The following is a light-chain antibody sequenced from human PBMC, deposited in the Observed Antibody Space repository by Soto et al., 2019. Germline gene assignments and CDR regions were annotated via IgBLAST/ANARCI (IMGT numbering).Light chain of an antibody. Sequence: QSALTQPASVSGSPGQSITISCTGTSSDVVGYNYVSWYQQHPGKAPKLMIYDVSNRPSGVSNRFSGSKSGNTASLTISGLQAEDEADYYCSSYTSSSTLVIGGGTKLTVL. CDR2: DVS. CDR1: SSDVVGYNY. V-gene: IGLV2-14*01. J-gene: IGLJ2*01. CDR3: SSYTSSSTLV.